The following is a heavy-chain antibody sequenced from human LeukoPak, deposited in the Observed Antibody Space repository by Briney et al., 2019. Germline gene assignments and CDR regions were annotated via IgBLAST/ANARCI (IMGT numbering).Heavy chain of an antibody. J-gene: IGHJ6*03. Sequence: GASVTVSCKASGYTFTSYDINWVRQATGQGLEWMGWMNPNSGNTGYAQKFQGRVTMTRNTSISTAYMELSSLRSEDTAVYYCARGGYYYDSSGAPYYYYYMDVWGKGTTVTISS. D-gene: IGHD3-22*01. V-gene: IGHV1-8*01. CDR3: ARGGYYYDSSGAPYYYYYMDV. CDR2: MNPNSGNT. CDR1: GYTFTSYD.